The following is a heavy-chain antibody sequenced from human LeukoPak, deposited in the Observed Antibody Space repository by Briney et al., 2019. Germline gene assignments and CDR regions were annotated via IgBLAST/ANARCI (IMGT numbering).Heavy chain of an antibody. CDR2: IRDSGYNT. V-gene: IGHV3-23*01. J-gene: IGHJ4*02. CDR3: AKADEGLRYFDWLPGGLDY. Sequence: GGSLRLSCAASGFTFSSYAISWVRQAPGKGLEWVSSIRDSGYNTYYADSVKGRFTISRDNSKNTLYLQMNSLRAEDTAVYYCAKADEGLRYFDWLPGGLDYWGQGTLVTVSS. CDR1: GFTFSSYA. D-gene: IGHD3-9*01.